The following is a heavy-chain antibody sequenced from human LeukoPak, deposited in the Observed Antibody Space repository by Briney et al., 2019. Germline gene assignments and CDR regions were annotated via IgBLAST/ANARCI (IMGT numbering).Heavy chain of an antibody. J-gene: IGHJ5*02. Sequence: SETLSLTCTVSGYSISSGYYWGWIRQPPGKGLEWIGSIYHSGRTFYNPPLKSRVTISVDTSKNQFSLKLSSVTAADTAVYYCARVNTLIRGIGWFDPWGQGILVTVSS. CDR1: GYSISSGYY. CDR2: IYHSGRT. D-gene: IGHD3-10*01. CDR3: ARVNTLIRGIGWFDP. V-gene: IGHV4-38-2*02.